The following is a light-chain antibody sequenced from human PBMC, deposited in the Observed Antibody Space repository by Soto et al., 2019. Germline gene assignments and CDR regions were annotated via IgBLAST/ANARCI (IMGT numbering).Light chain of an antibody. CDR2: LGS. CDR1: QSLLHSNGYYY. Sequence: EILMTQSPLSLPVTPGEPASISCRSSQSLLHSNGYYYLDWYLQKPGQSPQLLIYLGSNRASGVPDRFSGSGSGTDFTLKISRVEAEDVGVYYCMQALQTRTFGQGTKVDIK. J-gene: IGKJ1*01. V-gene: IGKV2-28*01. CDR3: MQALQTRT.